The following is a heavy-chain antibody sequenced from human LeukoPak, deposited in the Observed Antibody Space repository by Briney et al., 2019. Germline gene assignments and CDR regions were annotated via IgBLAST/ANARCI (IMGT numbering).Heavy chain of an antibody. V-gene: IGHV5-10-1*01. CDR1: GYSFTSYW. J-gene: IGHJ4*02. Sequence: PGESLKISCKGSGYSFTSYWISWVRQMPGKGLEWMGRIDPSDSYTNYSPSFQGHVTVSADKSISTAYLQWSSLKASDTAMYYCARDDYGDYGTFDYWGQGTLVTVSS. CDR2: IDPSDSYT. CDR3: ARDDYGDYGTFDY. D-gene: IGHD4-17*01.